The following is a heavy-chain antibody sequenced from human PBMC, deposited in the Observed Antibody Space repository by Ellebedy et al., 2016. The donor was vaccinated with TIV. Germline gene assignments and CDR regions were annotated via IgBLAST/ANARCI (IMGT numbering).Heavy chain of an antibody. CDR3: ARSSISVFGVTDAFDI. CDR2: IFDSGST. D-gene: IGHD3-3*01. J-gene: IGHJ3*02. Sequence: MPSETLSLTCTVSGGSISRDSWSWIRQPPGTGLEWVGYIFDSGSTIYNPSLRSRVTISLDRSQKQVSLNLTSVTAADSAVYFCARSSISVFGVTDAFDIWGQGTLVTVSS. V-gene: IGHV4-59*01. CDR1: GGSISRDS.